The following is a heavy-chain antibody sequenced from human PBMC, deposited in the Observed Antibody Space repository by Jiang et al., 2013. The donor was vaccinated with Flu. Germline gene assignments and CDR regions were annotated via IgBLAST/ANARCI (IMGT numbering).Heavy chain of an antibody. J-gene: IGHJ6*02. D-gene: IGHD7-27*01. Sequence: SVSSNSAAWNWIRQSPSRGLEWLGRTYYRSKWYNDYAVSVKSRITINPDTSKNQFSLQLNSVTPEDTAVYYCARDGGYVTGDVYYYYGMDVWGQGTTVTVSS. CDR1: SVSSNSAA. CDR3: ARDGGYVTGDVYYYYGMDV. V-gene: IGHV6-1*01. CDR2: TYYRSKWYN.